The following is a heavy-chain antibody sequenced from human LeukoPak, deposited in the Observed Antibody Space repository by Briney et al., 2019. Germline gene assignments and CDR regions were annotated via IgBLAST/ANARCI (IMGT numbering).Heavy chain of an antibody. CDR2: INSDGSSI. D-gene: IGHD3-10*01. V-gene: IGHV3-74*01. CDR3: ARGRGPYGWFDP. J-gene: IGHJ5*02. CDR1: GFTSSSYW. Sequence: GGSLRLSCAVSGFTSSSYWMHWVRQAPGKGLVWVSRINSDGSSINYADSVKGRFTISRDNAKNTLYLQMNSLRAEDAAVYYCARGRGPYGWFDPWGQGTLVTVSS.